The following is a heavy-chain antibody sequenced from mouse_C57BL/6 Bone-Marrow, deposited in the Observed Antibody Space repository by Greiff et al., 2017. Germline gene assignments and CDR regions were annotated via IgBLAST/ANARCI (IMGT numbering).Heavy chain of an antibody. Sequence: VQGVESGAELVKPGASVKISCKASGYAFSSYWMNWVKQRPGKGLEWIGQIYPGDGDTNYNGKFKGKATLTADKSSSTAYMQLSSLTSEDSAVYCCARDNYGVGPWFAYWGQGTLVTVSA. CDR1: GYAFSSYW. V-gene: IGHV1-80*01. CDR3: ARDNYGVGPWFAY. CDR2: IYPGDGDT. J-gene: IGHJ3*01. D-gene: IGHD1-1*01.